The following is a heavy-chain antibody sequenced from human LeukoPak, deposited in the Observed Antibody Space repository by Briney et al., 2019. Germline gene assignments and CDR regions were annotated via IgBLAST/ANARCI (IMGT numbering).Heavy chain of an antibody. V-gene: IGHV1-2*02. Sequence: ASVKVSCKASGYTFTGYYMHWVRQAPGQGLEWMGWINPNSGGTNYAQKFQGRVTMTRDTSISTAYMELSRLRSDDTAVYYCARSAGLKSTYYDYVWGSYRYPFDLDYWGQGTLVTVSS. CDR1: GYTFTGYY. CDR3: ARSAGLKSTYYDYVWGSYRYPFDLDY. D-gene: IGHD3-16*02. CDR2: INPNSGGT. J-gene: IGHJ4*02.